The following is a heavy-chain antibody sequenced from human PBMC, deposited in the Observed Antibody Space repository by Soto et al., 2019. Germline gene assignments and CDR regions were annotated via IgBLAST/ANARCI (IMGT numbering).Heavy chain of an antibody. V-gene: IGHV4-34*01. CDR1: GGSFSGYY. CDR3: ARGQFNYGMDV. CDR2: INHSGST. Sequence: QVQLQQWGAGLLKPSETLSLTCAVYGGSFSGYYWSCIRQSPGKGLEWIGEINHSGSTNYNPSLKSRVTISVATSKQQFSLKLSSVTAAHTAVYYCARGQFNYGMDVWGQGTTVTVSS. J-gene: IGHJ6*02.